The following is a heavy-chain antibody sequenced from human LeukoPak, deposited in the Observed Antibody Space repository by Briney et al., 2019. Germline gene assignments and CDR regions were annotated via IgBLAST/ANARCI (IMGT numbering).Heavy chain of an antibody. Sequence: GGSLRLSCAASGFTFSSYAMSWVRQAPGKGLEWVSAISGSGGSTYYADSVKGRFTISRDNSKNTLYLQMNSLRAENTAVYYCAKSRTMVRGVFDYWGQGTLVTVSS. CDR3: AKSRTMVRGVFDY. D-gene: IGHD3-10*01. J-gene: IGHJ4*02. CDR2: ISGSGGST. V-gene: IGHV3-23*01. CDR1: GFTFSSYA.